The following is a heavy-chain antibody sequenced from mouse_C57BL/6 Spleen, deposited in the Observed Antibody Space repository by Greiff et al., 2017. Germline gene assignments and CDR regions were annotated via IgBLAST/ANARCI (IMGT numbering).Heavy chain of an antibody. Sequence: EVQVVESGGDLVKPGGSLKLSCAASGFTFSSYGMSWVRQTPDKRLEWVATISSGGSYTYYPDSVKGRFTISRDNAKNTLYLHMSSLKSEDTAMYYCARDVGREVACFDYWGQGTTLTVSS. CDR3: ARDVGREVACFDY. V-gene: IGHV5-6*01. CDR2: ISSGGSYT. D-gene: IGHD4-1*01. J-gene: IGHJ2*01. CDR1: GFTFSSYG.